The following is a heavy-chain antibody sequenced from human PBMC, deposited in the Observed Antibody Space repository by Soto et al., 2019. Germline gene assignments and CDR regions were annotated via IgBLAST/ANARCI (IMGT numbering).Heavy chain of an antibody. V-gene: IGHV4-4*02. CDR3: ARHKGHYYYMDV. J-gene: IGHJ6*03. CDR2: IYYSGST. Sequence: TLSLTCAVSGSSISSCNWWSLVRQPPGKGLEWIGEIYYSGSTNYNPSLKSRVTISIDTSRNQFSLKLRSVTAADTAIYYCARHKGHYYYMDVWGKGTTVTVSS. CDR1: GSSISSCNW.